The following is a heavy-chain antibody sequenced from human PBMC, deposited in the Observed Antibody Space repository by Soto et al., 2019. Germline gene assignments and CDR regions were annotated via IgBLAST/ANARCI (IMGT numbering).Heavy chain of an antibody. J-gene: IGHJ3*02. CDR2: ISAYNGNT. CDR3: ARDKDRYSYGDDAFDI. CDR1: GYTFTSYG. Sequence: ASVKVSCKASGYTFTSYGISWVRQAPGQGLEWMGWISAYNGNTNYAQKLQGRVTMTTDTSTSTAYMELRSLRSDDTAVYYCARDKDRYSYGDDAFDIWGQGTMVTVS. V-gene: IGHV1-18*01. D-gene: IGHD5-18*01.